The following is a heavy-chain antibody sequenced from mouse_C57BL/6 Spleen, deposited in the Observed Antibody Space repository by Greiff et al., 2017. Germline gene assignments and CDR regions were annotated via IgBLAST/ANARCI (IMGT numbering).Heavy chain of an antibody. D-gene: IGHD2-5*01. CDR1: GFTFSNYW. J-gene: IGHJ3*01. V-gene: IGHV6-3*01. CDR2: IRLKSDNYAT. CDR3: LYYSNYVAWFAY. Sequence: EVQGVESGGGLVQPGGSMKLSCVASGFTFSNYWMNWVRQSPEKGLEWVAQIRLKSDNYATHYAESVKGRFTISRDDSKSSVYLQMNNLRAEDTGIYYCLYYSNYVAWFAYWGQGTLVTVSA.